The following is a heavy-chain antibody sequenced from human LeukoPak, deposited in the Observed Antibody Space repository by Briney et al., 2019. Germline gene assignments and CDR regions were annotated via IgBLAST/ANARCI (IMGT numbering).Heavy chain of an antibody. V-gene: IGHV4-34*01. Sequence: SETLSLTCAVYGGSFSGYYWSWIRQPPGKGLEWIGEINHSGSTNYNPSLKSRVTISVDTSKNQFSLKLSSVTAADTAVYYCARCHPKVLLWFWGLRNYYYMDVWGKGTTVTVSS. CDR2: INHSGST. CDR1: GGSFSGYY. J-gene: IGHJ6*03. D-gene: IGHD3-10*01. CDR3: ARCHPKVLLWFWGLRNYYYMDV.